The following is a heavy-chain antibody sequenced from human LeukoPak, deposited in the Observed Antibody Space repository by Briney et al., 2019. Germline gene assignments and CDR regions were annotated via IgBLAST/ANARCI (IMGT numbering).Heavy chain of an antibody. CDR3: ARGGWSIAAAGRGDDY. V-gene: IGHV3-48*01. J-gene: IGHJ4*02. D-gene: IGHD6-13*01. CDR2: ISSSSSTI. Sequence: GGSLRLSCTASGFTFSSYSMNWVRQAPGKGLEWVSYISSSSSTIYYADSVKGRFTISRDNAKNSLYLQMNSLRAEDTAVYYCARGGWSIAAAGRGDDYWGQGTLVTVSS. CDR1: GFTFSSYS.